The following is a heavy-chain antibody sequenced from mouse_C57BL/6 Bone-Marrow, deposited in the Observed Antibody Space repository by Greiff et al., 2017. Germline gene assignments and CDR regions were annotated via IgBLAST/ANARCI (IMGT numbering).Heavy chain of an antibody. J-gene: IGHJ1*03. CDR1: GYTFTSYW. D-gene: IGHD2-2*01. CDR3: ARSYAYEDRYWYFDG. Sequence: QVQLQQPGAELVKPGASVKLSCKASGYTFTSYWMQWVKQRPGQGLEWIGEIDPSDGYTNYNQKFKGKATLTVDTSSSTAYMQLSSLTSEDSAVYYCARSYAYEDRYWYFDGWGTGTTVTVCS. V-gene: IGHV1-50*01. CDR2: IDPSDGYT.